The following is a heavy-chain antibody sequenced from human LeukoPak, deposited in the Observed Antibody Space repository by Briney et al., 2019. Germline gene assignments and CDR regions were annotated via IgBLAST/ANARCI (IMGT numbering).Heavy chain of an antibody. CDR2: ISSSSSTI. V-gene: IGHV3-48*01. J-gene: IGHJ4*02. Sequence: GSLRLSCAGSGFSFSSYGMHWVRQAPGKGLEWVSYISSSSSTIYYADSVKGRFTISRDNSKNTLYLQMNSLRAEDTAVYYCAKEIWPTVTTPGWTYFDYWGQGALVTVSS. CDR3: AKEIWPTVTTPGWTYFDY. CDR1: GFSFSSYG. D-gene: IGHD4-17*01.